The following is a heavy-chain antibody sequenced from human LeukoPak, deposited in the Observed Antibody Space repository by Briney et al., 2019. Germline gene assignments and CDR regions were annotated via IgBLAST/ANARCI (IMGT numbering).Heavy chain of an antibody. V-gene: IGHV3-9*01. CDR1: GFSFDEYA. CDR2: ISYSSETI. CDR3: ARDPYSGSYGADYYYYMDV. D-gene: IGHD1-26*01. J-gene: IGHJ6*03. Sequence: GRSLRLSCAASGFSFDEYAMHWVRQVPGKGLEWVSGISYSSETIGYVDSVKGRFTISRDNSKNTLYLQMNSLRAEDTAVYYCARDPYSGSYGADYYYYMDVWGKGTTVTISS.